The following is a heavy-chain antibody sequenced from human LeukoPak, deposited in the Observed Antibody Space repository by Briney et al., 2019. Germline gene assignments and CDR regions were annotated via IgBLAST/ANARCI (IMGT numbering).Heavy chain of an antibody. CDR2: INPSGDGT. D-gene: IGHD1-14*01. CDR3: AKETPNTGWFDP. CDR1: GYSLTTYY. J-gene: IGHJ5*02. Sequence: ASVKVSCKASGYSLTTYYMHWVRQAPGQGLEWMGVINPSGDGTNYPQRFQGRVTLTRDTSTSTVYMELSSLRSEDTAIYYCAKETPNTGWFDPWGQGTLVTVSS. V-gene: IGHV1-46*01.